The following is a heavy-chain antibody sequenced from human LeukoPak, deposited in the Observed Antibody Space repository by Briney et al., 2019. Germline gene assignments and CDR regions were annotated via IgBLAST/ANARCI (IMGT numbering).Heavy chain of an antibody. J-gene: IGHJ5*02. Sequence: GGSLRLSCAASGFTFSSYEMNWVRQAPGKGLEWVSYISSSSSYTNYADSVKGRFTISRDNAKNSLYLQMNSLRAEDTAVYYCASNSGSYYGFDWFDPWGQGTLVTVSS. V-gene: IGHV3-21*05. CDR3: ASNSGSYYGFDWFDP. CDR2: ISSSSSYT. CDR1: GFTFSSYE. D-gene: IGHD1-26*01.